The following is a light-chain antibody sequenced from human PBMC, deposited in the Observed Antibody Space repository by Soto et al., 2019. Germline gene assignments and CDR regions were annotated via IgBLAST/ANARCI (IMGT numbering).Light chain of an antibody. Sequence: ESVLTQSPGSLSLSPGERATLSCRASQSVSSNYLAWYQHKPGQAPRLLIYGASSRATGIPDRFSGSGSGTDFTLTISHLEPEDFAVYYCHQYAWSPLTFGQGTRLEIK. CDR2: GAS. CDR1: QSVSSNY. CDR3: HQYAWSPLT. V-gene: IGKV3-20*01. J-gene: IGKJ5*01.